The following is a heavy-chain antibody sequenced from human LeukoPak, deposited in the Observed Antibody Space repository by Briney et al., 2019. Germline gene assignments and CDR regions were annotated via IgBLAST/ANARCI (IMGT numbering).Heavy chain of an antibody. V-gene: IGHV1-69*05. CDR1: GGTFSSYA. CDR2: IIPIFGTA. J-gene: IGHJ6*03. Sequence: SVKVSCKASGGTFSSYAISWVRQAPGQGLEWMGGIIPIFGTANYAQKFQGRVTITTDESTSTAYMELSSLRSEDTAVYYCARVVRSSAYYYYYYYMDVWGKGTTVTVSS. CDR3: ARVVRSSAYYYYYYYMDV. D-gene: IGHD3-22*01.